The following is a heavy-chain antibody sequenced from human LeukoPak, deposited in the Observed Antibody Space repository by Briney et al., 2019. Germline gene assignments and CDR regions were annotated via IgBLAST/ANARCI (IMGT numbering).Heavy chain of an antibody. Sequence: GGSLRLSCAASGFTFSTYSMTWVRQAPGKGLEWVSSITTSSSYIYYADSVKGRFTISRDNAKSSLYLQMNSLRAEDTALYYCARHRTASDYWGQGTLVTVSS. D-gene: IGHD3-16*02. J-gene: IGHJ4*02. CDR3: ARHRTASDY. CDR2: ITTSSSYI. V-gene: IGHV3-21*01. CDR1: GFTFSTYS.